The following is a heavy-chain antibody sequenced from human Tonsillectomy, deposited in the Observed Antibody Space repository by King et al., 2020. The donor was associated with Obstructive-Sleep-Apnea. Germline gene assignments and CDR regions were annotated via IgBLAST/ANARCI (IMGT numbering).Heavy chain of an antibody. V-gene: IGHV4-39*07. J-gene: IGHJ5*02. CDR3: ARERAAGANWFDP. CDR1: GGSISSSTYY. Sequence: QLQESGPGLVKPSETLSLTCSVSGGSISSSTYYWGWIRQPPGKGLEWIGSIYYSGRTYYNPSLKSRVTISVDTSKNQFSLKLSSVTAADTAVYYCARERAAGANWFDPWSQGTLVTVSS. CDR2: IYYSGRT. D-gene: IGHD6-13*01.